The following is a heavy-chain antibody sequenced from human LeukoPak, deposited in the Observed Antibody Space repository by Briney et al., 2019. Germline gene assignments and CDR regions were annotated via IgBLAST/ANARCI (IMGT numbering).Heavy chain of an antibody. D-gene: IGHD6-19*01. CDR1: GYTFTNYG. V-gene: IGHV1-18*01. J-gene: IGHJ6*02. CDR2: ISAYNGNT. CDR3: ARDRVAGSFSYYGLDV. Sequence: GASVKVSCKASGYTFTNYGISWVRQAPGQGLEWMGWISAYNGNTNYAQKLQGRVTTTTDTSTTTAYMELRSLRPDDTAVYYCARDRVAGSFSYYGLDVWGQGTTVTVSS.